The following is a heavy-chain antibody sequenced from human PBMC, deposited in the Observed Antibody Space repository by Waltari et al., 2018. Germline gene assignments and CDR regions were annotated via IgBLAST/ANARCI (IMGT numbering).Heavy chain of an antibody. D-gene: IGHD6-13*01. J-gene: IGHJ3*02. CDR2: INHSGST. V-gene: IGHV4-34*01. Sequence: QVQLQQWGAGLLKPSETLSLTCAVYGGSFSGYYWSWIRQPPGKGLEWIGEINHSGSTNYNPSLKSRVTISVDTSKNQFSLKLSSVTAADTAVYYCARASPPAAGVFDIWGQGTMVTVSS. CDR3: ARASPPAAGVFDI. CDR1: GGSFSGYY.